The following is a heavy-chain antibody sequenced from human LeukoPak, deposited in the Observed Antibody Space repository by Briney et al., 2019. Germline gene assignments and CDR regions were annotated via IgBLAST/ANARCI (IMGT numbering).Heavy chain of an antibody. CDR1: GYSISRGYY. D-gene: IGHD3-10*01. CDR2: VYHTGST. CDR3: ARAGWIITSGIDY. J-gene: IGHJ4*02. V-gene: IGHV4-38-2*01. Sequence: PSETLSLTCAVSGYSISRGYYWALIRQPPGKGLEWIGTVYHTGSTYYNPSLDSRVTISVDTSKNEFSLNLKSVTAADTAVCYCARAGWIITSGIDYWGQGALVTVSS.